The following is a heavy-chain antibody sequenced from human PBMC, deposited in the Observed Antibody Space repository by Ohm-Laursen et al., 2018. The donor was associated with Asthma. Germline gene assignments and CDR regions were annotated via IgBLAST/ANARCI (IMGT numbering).Heavy chain of an antibody. Sequence: GSLRLSCAASGFTFSRYAMSWVRQAPAKGLEWVSGISGSGGTTYYADSVKGRFTISRDNSKNTLYLQMNSLRAEDTAVYYCAKDTTMIVVVMIYWGQGTLVTVSS. CDR3: AKDTTMIVVVMIY. V-gene: IGHV3-23*01. D-gene: IGHD3-22*01. CDR2: ISGSGGTT. J-gene: IGHJ4*02. CDR1: GFTFSRYA.